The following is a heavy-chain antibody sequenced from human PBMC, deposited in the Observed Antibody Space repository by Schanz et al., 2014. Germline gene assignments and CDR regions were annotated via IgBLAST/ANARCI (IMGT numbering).Heavy chain of an antibody. D-gene: IGHD3-10*01. CDR3: AKGRFGELSAFDI. V-gene: IGHV3-23*04. J-gene: IGHJ3*02. Sequence: MQLVESGGGLVQPGGSLRLSCASSGFSFTTYAMSWVRQAPGKGLEWVSSISSGGGSTFYADSVKGRFTISRDNSKNTLYLQMNSLRAEDTAVYYCAKGRFGELSAFDIWGQGTMVTVSS. CDR2: ISSGGGST. CDR1: GFSFTTYA.